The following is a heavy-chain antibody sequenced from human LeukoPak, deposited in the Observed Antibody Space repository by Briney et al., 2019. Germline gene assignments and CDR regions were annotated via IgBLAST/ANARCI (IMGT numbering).Heavy chain of an antibody. CDR1: GGPFSGYY. Sequence: SETLSLTCAVYGGPFSGYYWSWIRQPPGKGLEWIGEINHSGSTSYNPSLKSRVTISVDTSKNQFSLKLSSVTAADTAVYYCARVRRAVGATLGSLFGTESLGRAYNWFDPWGQGTLVTVSS. D-gene: IGHD1-26*01. V-gene: IGHV4-34*01. CDR2: INHSGST. CDR3: ARVRRAVGATLGSLFGTESLGRAYNWFDP. J-gene: IGHJ5*02.